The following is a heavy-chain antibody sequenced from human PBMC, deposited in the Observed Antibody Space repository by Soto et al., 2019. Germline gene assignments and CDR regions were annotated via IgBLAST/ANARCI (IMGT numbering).Heavy chain of an antibody. D-gene: IGHD3-9*01. J-gene: IGHJ4*02. Sequence: PGGSLRLSCAASGFTFSDYYMSWIRQAPGKGLEWVSYISSSSSYTNYADSVKGRFTISRDNAKNSLYLQMNSLRAEDTAVYYCARGRLVTDTHKRVLPPEFGDYWGQGTLVTVSS. CDR2: ISSSSSYT. CDR3: ARGRLVTDTHKRVLPPEFGDY. V-gene: IGHV3-11*06. CDR1: GFTFSDYY.